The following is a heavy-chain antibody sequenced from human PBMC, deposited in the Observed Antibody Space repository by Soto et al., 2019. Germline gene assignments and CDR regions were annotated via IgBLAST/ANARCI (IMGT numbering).Heavy chain of an antibody. D-gene: IGHD2-2*02. CDR2: ISSSSSYT. CDR3: ARGGVVVPAAIGYYYYGMDV. CDR1: GFTFSDYY. J-gene: IGHJ6*02. Sequence: QVQLVESGGGLVKPGGSLRLSCAASGFTFSDYYMSWIRQAPGKGLEWVSYISSSSSYTNYADSVKGRFTISRDNAKNSLYLQMSSLRAEDTAVYYCARGGVVVPAAIGYYYYGMDVWGQGTTVTVSS. V-gene: IGHV3-11*06.